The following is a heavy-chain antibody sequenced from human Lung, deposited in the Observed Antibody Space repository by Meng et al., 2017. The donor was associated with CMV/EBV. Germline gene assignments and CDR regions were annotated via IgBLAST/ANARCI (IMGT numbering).Heavy chain of an antibody. CDR3: ARGGTVVPAAIRGRGWFDP. J-gene: IGHJ5*02. D-gene: IGHD2-2*02. CDR2: IIPILGIA. CDR1: GGTFSSYA. Sequence: SVKVSGKASGGTFSSYAISWVRQAPGQGLEWMGGIIPILGIANYAQKFQGRVTITADKSTSTAYMELSSLRSEDTAVYYCARGGTVVPAAIRGRGWFDPWGQGTLVTVSS. V-gene: IGHV1-69*10.